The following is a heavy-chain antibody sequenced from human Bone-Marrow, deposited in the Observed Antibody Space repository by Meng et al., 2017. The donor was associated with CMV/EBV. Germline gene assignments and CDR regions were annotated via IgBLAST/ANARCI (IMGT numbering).Heavy chain of an antibody. J-gene: IGHJ4*02. Sequence: GFTFSNGWMSWVRQAPGKGLEWVGRIKSNTDGGATDFAASVKGRFTISRDDSKNTLSLQMTSLKTEDTALYYCVTDRSPNTHQKLAYWSQGTLVTVSS. D-gene: IGHD2-15*01. V-gene: IGHV3-15*01. CDR3: VTDRSPNTHQKLAY. CDR2: IKSNTDGGAT. CDR1: GFTFSNGW.